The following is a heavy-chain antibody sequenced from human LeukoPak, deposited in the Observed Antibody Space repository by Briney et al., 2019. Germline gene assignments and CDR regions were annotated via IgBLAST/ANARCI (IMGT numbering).Heavy chain of an antibody. CDR3: ARRWELLDNAFDI. Sequence: PSEALSLTCTVSGGSMSISSYFWGWIRQPPGKGLEWIGDIYYSGSTYDNPSLKSRVTLSVDTSKKQFFLKLTSLTAADTAVYYCARRWELLDNAFDIWGQGTLVTVSS. CDR1: GGSMSISSYF. D-gene: IGHD1-26*01. V-gene: IGHV4-39*07. J-gene: IGHJ3*02. CDR2: IYYSGST.